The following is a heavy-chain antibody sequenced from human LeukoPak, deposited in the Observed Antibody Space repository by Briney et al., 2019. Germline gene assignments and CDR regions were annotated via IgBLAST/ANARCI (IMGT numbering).Heavy chain of an antibody. D-gene: IGHD3-10*01. CDR1: GFTFSSYW. CDR2: INSDGSST. CDR3: ASVDYYGSGSYYPY. Sequence: GGSLRLSCAASGFTFSSYWMHWVRQAPGKGLVWVSRINSDGSSTSYADSVKGRFTISRDNAKNTLYVQMNSLRAEDTAVYYCASVDYYGSGSYYPYWGQGTLVTVSS. V-gene: IGHV3-74*01. J-gene: IGHJ4*02.